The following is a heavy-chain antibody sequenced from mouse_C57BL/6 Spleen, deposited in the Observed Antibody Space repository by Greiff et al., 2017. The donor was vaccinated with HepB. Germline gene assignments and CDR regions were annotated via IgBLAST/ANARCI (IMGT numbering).Heavy chain of an antibody. CDR2: INPSTGGT. CDR3: ARKADYYAMDY. Sequence: EVQLVESGPELVKPGASVKISCKASGYSFTGYYMNWVKQSPEKSLEWIGEINPSTGGTTYNQKFKAKATLTVDKSSSTAYMQLKSLTSEDSAVYYCARKADYYAMDYWGQGTSVTVSS. J-gene: IGHJ4*01. V-gene: IGHV1-42*01. CDR1: GYSFTGYY.